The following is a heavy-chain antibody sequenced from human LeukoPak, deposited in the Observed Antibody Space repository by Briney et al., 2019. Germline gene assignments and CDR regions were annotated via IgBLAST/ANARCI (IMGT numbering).Heavy chain of an antibody. Sequence: ASVKVSCKASGYTFTSYYMHWVRQAPGQGLEWMGWINTNTGNPTYAQGFTGRFVFSLDTSVSTAYLQISSLKAEDTAVYYCARVSTYYDFWSVYYYYGMDVWGQGTTVTVSS. J-gene: IGHJ6*02. D-gene: IGHD3-3*01. CDR3: ARVSTYYDFWSVYYYYGMDV. CDR1: GYTFTSYY. CDR2: INTNTGNP. V-gene: IGHV7-4-1*02.